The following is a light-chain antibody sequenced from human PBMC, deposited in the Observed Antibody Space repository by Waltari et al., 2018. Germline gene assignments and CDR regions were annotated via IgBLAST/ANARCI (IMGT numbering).Light chain of an antibody. CDR2: AAS. Sequence: DIQMTQSPFSLSASVGDRIIITCRASQSISIYLNWYQQKPGKAPKLLIYAASSLQSGVPSRFRGTGSGTDFSLTITSLQPEDIATYYCQQSYRSPTFGQGTKVEIK. CDR1: QSISIY. CDR3: QQSYRSPT. V-gene: IGKV1-39*01. J-gene: IGKJ1*01.